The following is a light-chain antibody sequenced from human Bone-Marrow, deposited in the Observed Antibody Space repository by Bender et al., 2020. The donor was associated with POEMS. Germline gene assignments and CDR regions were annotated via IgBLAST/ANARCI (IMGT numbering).Light chain of an antibody. CDR2: EGS. Sequence: QSALTQPASVFGSPGQSITISCTGTSSDVGSYNLVSWYQQHPGKAPKLLIYEGSKRPSGVSNRFSGSKSGNTASLTISGLQAEDEADYYCSSYVSSGTLLFGGGTKLTVL. V-gene: IGLV2-23*01. CDR3: SSYVSSGTLL. CDR1: SSDVGSYNL. J-gene: IGLJ3*02.